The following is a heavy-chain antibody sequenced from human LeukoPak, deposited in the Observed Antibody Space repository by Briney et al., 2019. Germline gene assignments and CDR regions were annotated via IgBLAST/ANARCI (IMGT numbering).Heavy chain of an antibody. V-gene: IGHV4-59*08. CDR3: ARHSRYGDFDY. CDR1: GGSISTYY. CDR2: IYYSGST. D-gene: IGHD4-17*01. Sequence: PSETLSLTCTVSGGSISTYYWSWIRQPPGKGLEWIAYIYYSGSTSYNHSLKTRVTISVDMSKNQFSLKLSSVTAADTAVYYCARHSRYGDFDYWGQGTLLTVSS. J-gene: IGHJ4*02.